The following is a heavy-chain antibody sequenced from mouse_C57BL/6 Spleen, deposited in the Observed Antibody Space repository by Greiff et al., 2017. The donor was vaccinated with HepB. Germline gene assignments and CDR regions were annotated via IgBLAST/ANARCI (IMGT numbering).Heavy chain of an antibody. CDR3: ARLGSNYFDY. Sequence: EVQRVESGGDLVKPGGSLKLSCAASGFTFSSYGMSWVRQTPDKRLEWVATISSGGSYTYYPDSVKGRFTISRDNAKNTLYLQMSSLKSEDTAMYYCARLGSNYFDYWGQGTTLTVSS. V-gene: IGHV5-6*01. CDR2: ISSGGSYT. J-gene: IGHJ2*01. D-gene: IGHD1-1*01. CDR1: GFTFSSYG.